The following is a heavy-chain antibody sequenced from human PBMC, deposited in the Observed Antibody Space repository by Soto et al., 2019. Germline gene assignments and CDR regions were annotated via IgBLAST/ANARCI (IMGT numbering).Heavy chain of an antibody. D-gene: IGHD4-17*01. V-gene: IGHV2-5*02. CDR2: IYWDDDK. CDR1: GFSLSTSGVG. J-gene: IGHJ4*02. Sequence: QITLKESGPTLVKPTQTLTLTCTFSGFSLSTSGVGVGWIRQPPGKALEWLALIYWDDDKRYSPSLKSRLTITKDTSKNQVVLTMTNMDPVDTATYYWAHTETTVTTWDYWGQGTLVTVSS. CDR3: AHTETTVTTWDY.